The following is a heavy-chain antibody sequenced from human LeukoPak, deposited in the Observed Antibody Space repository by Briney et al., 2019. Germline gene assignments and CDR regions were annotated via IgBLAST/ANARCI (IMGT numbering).Heavy chain of an antibody. D-gene: IGHD2-8*01. V-gene: IGHV3-21*01. Sequence: PGGSLRLSCAASGFTFSSYSMNWVRQAPGKGLEWVSFISSSSSYIYYADSVKGRFTISRDNAKNSLYLQMNSLRAEDTAVYYCARYIRSCTNGVCYAGAFDYWGQGTLVTVSS. CDR3: ARYIRSCTNGVCYAGAFDY. J-gene: IGHJ4*02. CDR1: GFTFSSYS. CDR2: ISSSSSYI.